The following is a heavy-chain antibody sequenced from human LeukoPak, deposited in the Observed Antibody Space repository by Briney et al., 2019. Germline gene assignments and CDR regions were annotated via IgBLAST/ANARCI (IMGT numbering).Heavy chain of an antibody. J-gene: IGHJ4*02. CDR2: ISWNSGSI. Sequence: GGSLRLSCAASGFTFDDYAMHWVRQAPGKGLEWVSGISWNSGSIGYADSVKGRFTISRDNAKNSLYLQMNSLRAEDTALYYCAKDIRGSGSWIDYWGQGTLVTVSS. D-gene: IGHD3-10*01. CDR3: AKDIRGSGSWIDY. V-gene: IGHV3-9*01. CDR1: GFTFDDYA.